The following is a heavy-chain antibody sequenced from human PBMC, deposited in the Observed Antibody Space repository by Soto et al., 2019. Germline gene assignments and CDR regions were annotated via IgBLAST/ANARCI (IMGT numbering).Heavy chain of an antibody. J-gene: IGHJ3*02. D-gene: IGHD2-15*01. CDR2: ISGSGGST. Sequence: PGGSLRLSCAASGFTFSNYGMSWVLQAPGKGLEWVSTISGSGGSTYYADSVKGRFTISRDSSKSTLYLQMNSLRAEDTAVYYCARYSYIPSDAFDIWGQGTMVTVSS. CDR1: GFTFSNYG. CDR3: ARYSYIPSDAFDI. V-gene: IGHV3-23*01.